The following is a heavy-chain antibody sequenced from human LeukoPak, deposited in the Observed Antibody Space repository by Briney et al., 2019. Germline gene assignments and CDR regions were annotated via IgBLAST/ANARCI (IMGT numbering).Heavy chain of an antibody. Sequence: ASVKVSCKAPGYTFTSYDINWVRQATGQGLEWMGWMNPNSGNTGYAQKFQGRVTMTRNTSISTAYMELSSLRSEDTAVYYCARGRRSSGWYIGYWGQGTLVTVSS. CDR2: MNPNSGNT. V-gene: IGHV1-8*01. J-gene: IGHJ4*02. D-gene: IGHD6-19*01. CDR1: GYTFTSYD. CDR3: ARGRRSSGWYIGY.